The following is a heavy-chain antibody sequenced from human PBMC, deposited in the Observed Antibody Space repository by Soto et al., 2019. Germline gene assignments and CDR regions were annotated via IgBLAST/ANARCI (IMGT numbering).Heavy chain of an antibody. CDR1: GYTFTSYG. CDR3: MSGGLPLGELSPNL. V-gene: IGHV1-18*01. J-gene: IGHJ4*02. D-gene: IGHD3-16*02. Sequence: QVQLVQSGAEVKKPGASVKVSCKASGYTFTSYGISWVRQAPGQGLEWMGWISAYNGNTNYAQKRHGRGTRTPARSTSTAYMGLRSLGSVDTAVYYWMSGGLPLGELSPNLWGQGTLVTVSS. CDR2: ISAYNGNT.